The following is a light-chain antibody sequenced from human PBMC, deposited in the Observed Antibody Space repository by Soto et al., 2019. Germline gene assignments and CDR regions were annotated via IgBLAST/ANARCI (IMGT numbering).Light chain of an antibody. CDR3: LQSGSSPLT. Sequence: EIVLTQSPGTLSLSPGERATLSCRASQSVNSNWLAWYQQKPGQAPRLLIYDASSRATGIPDRFSGSGSGTDFTLTISSLEPEDFAEYYCLQSGSSPLTFGGGTNVEIK. V-gene: IGKV3-20*01. J-gene: IGKJ4*02. CDR1: QSVNSNW. CDR2: DAS.